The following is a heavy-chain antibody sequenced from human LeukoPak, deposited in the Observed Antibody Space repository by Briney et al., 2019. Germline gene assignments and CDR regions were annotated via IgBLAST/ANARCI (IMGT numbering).Heavy chain of an antibody. J-gene: IGHJ4*02. CDR1: GFTVSSNY. CDR2: IYSGGST. Sequence: PGGSLRLSCAASGFTVSSNYMSWVRQAPGKGLEWVSVIYSGGSTYYADSVKGRFTISRDSSKNTLYLQMNSLRAEDTAVYYCARGGPAYHFDYWGQGTLVTVSS. CDR3: ARGGPAYHFDY. D-gene: IGHD2-2*01. V-gene: IGHV3-53*01.